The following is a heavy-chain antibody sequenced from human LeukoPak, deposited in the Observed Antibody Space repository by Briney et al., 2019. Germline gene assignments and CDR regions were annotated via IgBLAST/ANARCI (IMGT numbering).Heavy chain of an antibody. CDR2: IYPGDSDT. CDR3: ATGSDYYYYYMDV. V-gene: IGHV5-51*01. D-gene: IGHD1-26*01. J-gene: IGHJ6*03. Sequence: GESLKISCKGSGYSFTSYWIGWVLQMPGKGLEWMVIIYPGDSDTRYSPSFQGQVTISADKSISTAYLQWSSLKASDTAMYYCATGSDYYYYYMDVWGKGTTVTVSS. CDR1: GYSFTSYW.